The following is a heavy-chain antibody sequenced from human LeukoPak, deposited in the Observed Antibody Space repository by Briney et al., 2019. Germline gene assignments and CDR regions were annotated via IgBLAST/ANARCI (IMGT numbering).Heavy chain of an antibody. CDR1: GYTFTSYG. D-gene: IGHD3-9*01. V-gene: IGHV1-18*01. CDR2: ISAYNGNT. J-gene: IGHJ4*02. CDR3: ARSLTYYDILTGYYFDY. Sequence: ASVKVSCKASGYTFTSYGISWVRQAPGQGLEWMGWISAYNGNTNYAQKLQGRVTMTTDTSTSTAYMELRSLRSDDTAVYYCARSLTYYDILTGYYFDYWGQGTLVTVSS.